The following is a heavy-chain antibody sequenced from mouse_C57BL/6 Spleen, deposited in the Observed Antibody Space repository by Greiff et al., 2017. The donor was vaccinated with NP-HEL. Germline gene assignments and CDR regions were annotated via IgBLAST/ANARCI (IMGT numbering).Heavy chain of an antibody. V-gene: IGHV5-16*01. CDR1: GFTFSDYY. CDR3: ARDRYYGSSDVGYFDV. J-gene: IGHJ1*03. Sequence: EVHLVESEGGLVQPGSSMKLSCTASGFTFSDYYMAWVRQVPEKGLEWVANINYDGSSTYYLDSLKSRFIISRDNAKNILYLQMSSLKSEDTATYYCARDRYYGSSDVGYFDVWGTGTTVTVSS. D-gene: IGHD1-1*01. CDR2: INYDGSST.